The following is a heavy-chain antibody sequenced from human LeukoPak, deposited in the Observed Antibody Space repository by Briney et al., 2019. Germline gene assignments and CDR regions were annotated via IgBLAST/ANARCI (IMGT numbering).Heavy chain of an antibody. D-gene: IGHD5-18*01. J-gene: IGHJ3*02. V-gene: IGHV3-30-3*01. CDR1: GFTFSSYA. Sequence: GGSLRLSCAASGFTFSSYAMSWVRQAPGKGLEWVALISHDGSNKDYADSVKGRFTISRDNSKNTLYLQMNSLRAEDTAVYYCARGREGYSYDDAFDIWGQGTMVTVSS. CDR2: ISHDGSNK. CDR3: ARGREGYSYDDAFDI.